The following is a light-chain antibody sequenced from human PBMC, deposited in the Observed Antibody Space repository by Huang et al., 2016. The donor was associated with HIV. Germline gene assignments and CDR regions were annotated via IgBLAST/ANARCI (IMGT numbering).Light chain of an antibody. CDR2: AAS. Sequence: IHLTQSPSSLAASVGDRVTITCLASQGISSHLAWHQQKPGKAPKLLSYAASTLQSGVPARFSGSGSGTDFTLTISSLQPEDVATYYCQQLNSYPVTFGGGTKVEIK. CDR1: QGISSH. CDR3: QQLNSYPVT. V-gene: IGKV1-9*01. J-gene: IGKJ4*01.